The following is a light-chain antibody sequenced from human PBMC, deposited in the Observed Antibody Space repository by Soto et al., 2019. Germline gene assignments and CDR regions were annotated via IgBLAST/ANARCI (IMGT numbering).Light chain of an antibody. CDR3: QSYNNSLSHVV. J-gene: IGLJ2*01. CDR1: NSNIGSFYD. V-gene: IGLV1-40*01. Sequence: QSVLTQPPSVSGAPGQRVTIPCTGSNSNIGSFYDVHWYQQLPGTVPKLLIYGDNNRPSGVPDRFSGSKSGTSASLAITGLQAEAEADYYCQSYNNSLSHVVFGGGTKLTVL. CDR2: GDN.